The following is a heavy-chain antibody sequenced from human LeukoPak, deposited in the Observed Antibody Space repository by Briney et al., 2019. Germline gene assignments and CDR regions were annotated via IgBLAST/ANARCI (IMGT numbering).Heavy chain of an antibody. CDR3: ARAELTTYYDFWSGYPYYFDY. CDR2: INTNTGNP. CDR1: GYTFTSYA. D-gene: IGHD3-3*01. Sequence: ASVTVSCKVSGYTFTSYAMNWVRQAPGQGLEWMGWINTNTGNPTYAQGFTGRFVFSLDTSVSTAYLQISSLKAEDTAVYYCARAELTTYYDFWSGYPYYFDYWGQGTLVTVSS. J-gene: IGHJ4*02. V-gene: IGHV7-4-1*02.